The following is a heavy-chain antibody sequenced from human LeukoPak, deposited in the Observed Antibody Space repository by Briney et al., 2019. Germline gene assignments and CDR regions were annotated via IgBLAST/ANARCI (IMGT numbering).Heavy chain of an antibody. CDR2: IYSGGST. Sequence: GGSLRLSCAASGFTVSSNYLNWVRQAPGKGLEWVSVIYSGGSTYYADSVKGRFTISRDNSKNTLYLQMNSLRAEDTAVYYCARIVGATTGWFDPWGQGTLVTVSS. D-gene: IGHD1-26*01. V-gene: IGHV3-53*01. CDR3: ARIVGATTGWFDP. J-gene: IGHJ5*02. CDR1: GFTVSSNY.